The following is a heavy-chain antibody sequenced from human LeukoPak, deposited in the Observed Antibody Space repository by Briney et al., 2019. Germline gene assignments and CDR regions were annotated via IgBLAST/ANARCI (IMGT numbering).Heavy chain of an antibody. CDR1: GFTFSRYW. D-gene: IGHD3-22*01. J-gene: IGHJ4*02. CDR3: ASDSLYYSDNSADYGRFDC. Sequence: GGSLRLSCAASGFTFSRYWMSWVREAPGKGLEGVANIKEDGSEKYDVDSGKGRLTISRDNAKSSLYLQMNSLRAEDTAVYYCASDSLYYSDNSADYGRFDCWVQGTLVTVSS. V-gene: IGHV3-7*01. CDR2: IKEDGSEK.